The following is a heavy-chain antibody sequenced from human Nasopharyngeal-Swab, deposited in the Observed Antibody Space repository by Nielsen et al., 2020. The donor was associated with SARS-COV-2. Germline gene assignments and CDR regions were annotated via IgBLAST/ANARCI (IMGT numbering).Heavy chain of an antibody. Sequence: GGSLRLSCAASGFTFDDYAMHWVRQAPGKGLEWVSGISWNSGSIGYADSVKGRFTISRDNAKNSLYLQMNSLRAEDTALYYCAKVEGSGAFDIWGQGTVVTVSS. CDR3: AKVEGSGAFDI. CDR1: GFTFDDYA. J-gene: IGHJ3*02. V-gene: IGHV3-9*01. D-gene: IGHD3-3*01. CDR2: ISWNSGSI.